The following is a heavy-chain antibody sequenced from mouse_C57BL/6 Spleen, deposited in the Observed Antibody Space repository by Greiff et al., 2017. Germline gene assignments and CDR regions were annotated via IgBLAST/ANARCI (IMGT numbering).Heavy chain of an antibody. CDR2: IYPRSGNT. V-gene: IGHV1-81*01. J-gene: IGHJ1*03. D-gene: IGHD4-1*01. CDR3: ARRQTGTDWYFDV. Sequence: VKLMESGAELARPGASVKLSCKASGYTFTSYGISWVKQRTGQGLEWIGEIYPRSGNTYYNEKFKGKATLTADKSSSTAYMELRSLTSEDSAVYFCARRQTGTDWYFDVWGTGTTVTVSS. CDR1: GYTFTSYG.